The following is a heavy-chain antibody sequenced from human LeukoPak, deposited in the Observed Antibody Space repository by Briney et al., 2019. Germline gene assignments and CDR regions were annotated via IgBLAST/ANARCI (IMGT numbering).Heavy chain of an antibody. Sequence: GGSLRLSCVASGCTFRDYVMSWVRQAPGKGLEWVALISGSGGSTNYADSVKGRFTISRDNSKKTLFLQVNSLRAEDTAVYYCAKKGGHSENGGYFDLWGRGTLVTVSS. V-gene: IGHV3-23*01. CDR2: ISGSGGST. J-gene: IGHJ2*01. CDR1: GCTFRDYV. CDR3: AKKGGHSENGGYFDL. D-gene: IGHD1-26*01.